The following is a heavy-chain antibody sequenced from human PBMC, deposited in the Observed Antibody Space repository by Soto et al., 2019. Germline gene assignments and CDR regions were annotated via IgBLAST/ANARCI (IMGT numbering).Heavy chain of an antibody. J-gene: IGHJ4*02. CDR3: ARAGDGGYYYDSSGYFFDY. V-gene: IGHV4-59*01. CDR1: GGSISSYY. Sequence: SETLSLTCTVSGGSISSYYWSWIRQPPGKGLEWIGYIYYSGSTNYNPSLKSRVTISVDTSKNQFSLKLSSVTAADTAVYYCARAGDGGYYYDSSGYFFDYWGQGTLVTVSS. CDR2: IYYSGST. D-gene: IGHD3-22*01.